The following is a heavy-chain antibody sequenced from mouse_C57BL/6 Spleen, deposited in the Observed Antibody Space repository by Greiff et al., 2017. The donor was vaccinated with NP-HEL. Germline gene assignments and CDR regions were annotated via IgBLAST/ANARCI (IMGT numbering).Heavy chain of an antibody. Sequence: VQLQQSDAELVKPGASVKISCKVSGYTFTDHTVHWMKQRPEQGLEWIGYIYPRDGGTKYNEKFKGKATLTADKSSSTAYMQLSSLTSEDSAVYYCARFDYDGWFAYWGQGTLVTVSA. CDR3: ARFDYDGWFAY. CDR2: IYPRDGGT. V-gene: IGHV1-78*01. D-gene: IGHD2-4*01. CDR1: GYTFTDHT. J-gene: IGHJ3*01.